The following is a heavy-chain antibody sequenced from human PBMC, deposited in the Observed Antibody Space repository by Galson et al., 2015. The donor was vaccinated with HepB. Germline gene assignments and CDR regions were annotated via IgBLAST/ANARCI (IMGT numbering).Heavy chain of an antibody. CDR1: GSTFTSYY. CDR2: INPSGGST. Sequence: SVTVSCKASGSTFTSYYMHWVRQAPGQGLEWMGIINPSGGSTSYAQKFQGRVTMTRDTSTSTVYMELSSLRSEDTAVYYCARDNPYYYDSSGYPDYWGQGTLVTVSS. CDR3: ARDNPYYYDSSGYPDY. J-gene: IGHJ4*02. V-gene: IGHV1-46*03. D-gene: IGHD3-22*01.